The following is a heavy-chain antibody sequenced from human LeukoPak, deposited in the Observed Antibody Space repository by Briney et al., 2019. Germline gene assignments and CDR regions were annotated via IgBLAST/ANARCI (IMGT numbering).Heavy chain of an antibody. CDR1: GFTFNNYL. V-gene: IGHV3-23*01. D-gene: IGHD1-26*01. J-gene: IGHJ5*02. Sequence: PGGSLRLSCAASGFTFNNYLMSWVRQAPGKGLEWVSVISTNGGSTSYADSVKGRFTISRDNAKNSLYLQMNSLRAEDSAVYYCARKTVGAKNWFDPWGQGTLVTVSS. CDR2: ISTNGGST. CDR3: ARKTVGAKNWFDP.